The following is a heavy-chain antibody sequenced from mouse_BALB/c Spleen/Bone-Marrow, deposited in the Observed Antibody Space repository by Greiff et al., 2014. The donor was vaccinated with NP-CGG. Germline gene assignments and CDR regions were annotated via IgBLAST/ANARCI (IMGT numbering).Heavy chain of an antibody. CDR2: IDPANGNT. CDR3: ASSAYS. Sequence: EVKVVESGAELVKPGASVKLSCTASGFNIKDTYMHWVKQRPEQGLEWIGRIDPANGNTKYDPKFQGKATITADTSSNTAYLQLSSLTSEDTAVYYCASSAYSWGQGTLVTVSA. CDR1: GFNIKDTY. J-gene: IGHJ3*01. V-gene: IGHV14-3*02. D-gene: IGHD2-10*01.